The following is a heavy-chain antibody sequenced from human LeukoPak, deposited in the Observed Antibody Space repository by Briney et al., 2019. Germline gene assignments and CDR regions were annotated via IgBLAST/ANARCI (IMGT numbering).Heavy chain of an antibody. J-gene: IGHJ4*02. CDR3: ARDRVSGYSDYFDY. CDR2: IYTSGST. CDR1: GGSISSYY. Sequence: SETLSLTCTVSGGSISSYYWSWIRQPAGKGLEWIGRIYTSGSTNYNPSLKSRVTISVDTSKNQFSLKLSSVTAADTAVYYCARDRVSGYSDYFDYWGQGTLVTVSS. V-gene: IGHV4-4*07. D-gene: IGHD1-26*01.